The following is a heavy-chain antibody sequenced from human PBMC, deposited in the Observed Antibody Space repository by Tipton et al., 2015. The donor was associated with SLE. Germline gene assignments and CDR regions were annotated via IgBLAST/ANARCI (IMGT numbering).Heavy chain of an antibody. CDR1: GASITSGGYY. Sequence: TLSLTCSVSGASITSGGYYWGWVPPLPREGPGCIGFIYFSGSTNYNPSLKSRVTISVDTSKNQVSLNLASVTAADAAVYYCARGEPEGLTTNTFDIWGQGTEVTVAS. J-gene: IGHJ3*02. CDR3: ARGEPEGLTTNTFDI. CDR2: IYFSGST. V-gene: IGHV4-61*08. D-gene: IGHD1-1*01.